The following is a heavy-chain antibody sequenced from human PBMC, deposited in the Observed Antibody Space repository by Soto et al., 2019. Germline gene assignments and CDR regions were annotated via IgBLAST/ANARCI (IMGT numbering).Heavy chain of an antibody. Sequence: ESGGGVVQPGRSLRLSCAASGFTFSSYAMHWVRQAPGKGLEWVAFISFDGSNKYCADSVKGRFTVSRDNSKNTLYLQMNSLRAEDTAIYYCARHTPHFDYWGQGTLVTVSS. CDR2: ISFDGSNK. J-gene: IGHJ4*02. CDR3: ARHTPHFDY. CDR1: GFTFSSYA. V-gene: IGHV3-30-3*01. D-gene: IGHD5-18*01.